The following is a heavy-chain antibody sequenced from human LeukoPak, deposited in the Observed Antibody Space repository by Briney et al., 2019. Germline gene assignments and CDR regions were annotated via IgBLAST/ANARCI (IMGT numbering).Heavy chain of an antibody. V-gene: IGHV3-64*01. CDR3: ARVGTYGDYGPFDY. J-gene: IGHJ4*02. Sequence: GGSLRLSCAASGFTFNSYAMHWVRQAPGKGLEYVSSISSNGGSTYYANSVKGRFTISRDNSKNTLYLQMGSLRAEDMAVYYCARVGTYGDYGPFDYWGQGPLVAVSS. CDR2: ISSNGGST. D-gene: IGHD4-17*01. CDR1: GFTFNSYA.